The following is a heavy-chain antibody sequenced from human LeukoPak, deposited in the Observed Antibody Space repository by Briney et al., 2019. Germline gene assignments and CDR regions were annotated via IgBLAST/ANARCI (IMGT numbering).Heavy chain of an antibody. CDR3: AVTFSGNDGAFDI. CDR1: GYTFTSYW. Sequence: RGEPLKISCQGFGYTFTSYWIGGLPRLPGKGRKGIEIIYPGDSDTRYSPSFQGQVTISADKSISTAYLQWSSLKASDTAMYYCAVTFSGNDGAFDIWGEGTMVTVSS. V-gene: IGHV5-51*03. CDR2: IYPGDSDT. D-gene: IGHD1-1*01. J-gene: IGHJ3*02.